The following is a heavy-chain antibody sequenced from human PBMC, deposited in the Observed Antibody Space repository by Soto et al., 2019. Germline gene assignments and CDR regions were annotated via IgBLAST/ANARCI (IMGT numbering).Heavy chain of an antibody. CDR1: GYKFSSYW. V-gene: IGHV5-51*01. J-gene: IGHJ4*02. CDR2: IYPGDSDT. D-gene: IGHD5-18*01. Sequence: LGESLKISCKGSGYKFSSYWIAWLRQMPGKGLEWMGIIYPGDSDTRYSPSFQGQVTISADRSINTAYLQWSSLKASDTAMYYCARHDSAMLHSFEFWGQGTPVTVAS. CDR3: ARHDSAMLHSFEF.